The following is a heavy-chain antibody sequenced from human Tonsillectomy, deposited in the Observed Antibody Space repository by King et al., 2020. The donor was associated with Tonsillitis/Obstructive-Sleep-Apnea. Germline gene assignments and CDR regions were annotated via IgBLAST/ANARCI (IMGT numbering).Heavy chain of an antibody. CDR2: IKKDGSEK. Sequence: DVQLVESGGGLVQPGGSLRLSCAASGFTFSSYWMSWVRQAPGKGLEWVANIKKDGSEKYYVDSVKGRFTISRDNAKNSLYLQMNSLRAEDTAVYYCARGPSTIFGVAAPCFDYWGQGTLVTVSS. D-gene: IGHD3-3*01. CDR3: ARGPSTIFGVAAPCFDY. CDR1: GFTFSSYW. V-gene: IGHV3-7*01. J-gene: IGHJ4*02.